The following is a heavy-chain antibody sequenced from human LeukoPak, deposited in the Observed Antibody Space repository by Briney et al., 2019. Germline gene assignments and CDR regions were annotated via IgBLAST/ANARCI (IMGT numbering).Heavy chain of an antibody. CDR2: INSDGSST. V-gene: IGHV3-74*01. J-gene: IGHJ4*02. CDR1: GFTFSSYG. CDR3: ARATKYLGLQWLVREPALEPDY. Sequence: GGSLRLSCAASGFTFSSYGMHWVRQAPGKGLVWVSRINSDGSSTSYADSVKGRFTISRDNAKNTLYLQMNSLRAEDTAVYYCARATKYLGLQWLVREPALEPDYWGQGALVTVSS. D-gene: IGHD6-19*01.